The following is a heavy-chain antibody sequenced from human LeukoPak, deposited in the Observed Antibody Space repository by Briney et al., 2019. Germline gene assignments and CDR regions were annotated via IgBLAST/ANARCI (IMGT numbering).Heavy chain of an antibody. Sequence: ASVKVSFKASGYTFTGYYLHWVRQAPGQGLEWVGWINPNSGVTNYAQKFQGRVSMTSDTSISTVYMELSRLRSDDTAVYYCSREDYWGQGTLVTVSS. V-gene: IGHV1-2*02. CDR2: INPNSGVT. CDR3: SREDY. J-gene: IGHJ4*02. CDR1: GYTFTGYY.